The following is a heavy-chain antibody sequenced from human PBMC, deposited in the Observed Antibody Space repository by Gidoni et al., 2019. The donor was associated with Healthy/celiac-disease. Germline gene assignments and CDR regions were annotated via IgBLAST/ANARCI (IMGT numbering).Heavy chain of an antibody. Sequence: EVQLLESGGGLVQPGGSLRLSCAASGFTLSSYAMSWVRQAPGKGLEWVSAISGSGGSTYYADSVKGRFTISRDNSKNTLYLQMNSLRAEDTAVYYCAKGYSSSWYSHYFDYWGQGTLVTVSS. J-gene: IGHJ4*02. CDR3: AKGYSSSWYSHYFDY. CDR2: ISGSGGST. V-gene: IGHV3-23*01. D-gene: IGHD6-13*01. CDR1: GFTLSSYA.